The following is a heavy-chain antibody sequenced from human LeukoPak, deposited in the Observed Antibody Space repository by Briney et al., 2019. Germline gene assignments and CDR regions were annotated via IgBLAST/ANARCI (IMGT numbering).Heavy chain of an antibody. Sequence: GGSLRLSCAASGFTFSSYGMHWVRQAPGKGLEWVAVIWYDGSNKYYADSVKGRFTISRDNSQNTLYLQMNSLRAEDTAVYYCAKDRYSSSWYYFDYWGQGTLVTVSS. CDR2: IWYDGSNK. D-gene: IGHD6-13*01. J-gene: IGHJ4*02. CDR1: GFTFSSYG. CDR3: AKDRYSSSWYYFDY. V-gene: IGHV3-30*02.